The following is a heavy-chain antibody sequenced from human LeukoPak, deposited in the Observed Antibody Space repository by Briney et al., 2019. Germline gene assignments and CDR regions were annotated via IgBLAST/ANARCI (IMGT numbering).Heavy chain of an antibody. J-gene: IGHJ6*02. CDR3: ARHTPIRVPGASGYYFTMDA. V-gene: IGHV4-59*08. D-gene: IGHD3-10*01. CDR1: GGSIRNFY. Sequence: SETLSLTCSVSGGSIRNFYWSLIRQSPGKGLEWIGFVYDTGSTNYNPSLKSRVTISVDTSKNQFSLKLSSVTAADTAMYYCARHTPIRVPGASGYYFTMDAWGHGTTVTVSS. CDR2: VYDTGST.